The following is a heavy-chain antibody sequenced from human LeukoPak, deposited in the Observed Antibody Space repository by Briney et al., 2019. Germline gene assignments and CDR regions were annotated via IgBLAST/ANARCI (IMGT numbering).Heavy chain of an antibody. CDR1: GFTFSSYA. CDR2: ISYDGSNE. J-gene: IGHJ5*02. V-gene: IGHV3-30-3*01. D-gene: IGHD6-19*01. Sequence: PGGSLRLSCAASGFTFSSYAMHWARQAPGKGLEWVAVISYDGSNEYYADSVKGRFTISRDNSKNTLYLQMNSLRADDTAVYYCARNKASSGWYGGGFDPWGQGTLVTVSS. CDR3: ARNKASSGWYGGGFDP.